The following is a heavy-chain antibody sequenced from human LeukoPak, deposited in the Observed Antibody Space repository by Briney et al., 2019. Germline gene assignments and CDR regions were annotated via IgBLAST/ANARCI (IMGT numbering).Heavy chain of an antibody. CDR2: IYSGATT. CDR3: ARVGDHFHWNLDL. Sequence: GGSLRLSCAASGFTLSSYEMNWVRQAPGKGLEWVSIIYSGATTYYADSVKGRFTISRDTSKNTVSLQMNSLRAEDTAVYFCARVGDHFHWNLDLWGRGTLVSVSS. J-gene: IGHJ2*01. V-gene: IGHV3-53*01. CDR1: GFTLSSYE. D-gene: IGHD3-3*02.